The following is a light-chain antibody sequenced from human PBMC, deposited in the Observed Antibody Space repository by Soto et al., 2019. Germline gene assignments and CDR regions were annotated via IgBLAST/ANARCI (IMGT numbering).Light chain of an antibody. Sequence: QSALTQPASVSGSPGQSITISCTGTSSDVGGYNYVSWYQQHPGKAPKLMIYEGSKRPSGVSNRFSGSKSGNTASLTISGLQADDEADYYCCSYAGSSSPVVFGGGTKLTVL. V-gene: IGLV2-23*01. CDR1: SSDVGGYNY. CDR2: EGS. CDR3: CSYAGSSSPVV. J-gene: IGLJ2*01.